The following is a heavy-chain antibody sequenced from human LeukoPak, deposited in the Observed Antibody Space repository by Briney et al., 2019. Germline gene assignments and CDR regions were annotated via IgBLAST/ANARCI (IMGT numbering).Heavy chain of an antibody. J-gene: IGHJ4*02. CDR2: IYPNSGGT. Sequence: GASVKVSCKASGYTFTGYYMHWVRQAPGQGLEWMGWIYPNSGGTNYAQKFQGRVTMTRDTSISTAYMELSRLRSDDTAVYYCARDRAYDSSGYYRDYWGQGTLVTVSS. CDR3: ARDRAYDSSGYYRDY. D-gene: IGHD3-22*01. V-gene: IGHV1-2*02. CDR1: GYTFTGYY.